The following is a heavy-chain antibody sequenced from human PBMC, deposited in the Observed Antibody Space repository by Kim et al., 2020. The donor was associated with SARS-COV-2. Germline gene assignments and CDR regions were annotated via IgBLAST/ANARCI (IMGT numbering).Heavy chain of an antibody. D-gene: IGHD6-13*01. J-gene: IGHJ3*02. V-gene: IGHV4-39*07. Sequence: SETLSLTCTVSGGSISSSSYYWGWIRQPPGKGLEWIGSIYYSGSTYYNPSLKSRVTISVDTSKNQFSLKLSSVTAADTAVYYCARAPWGAAAFDIWGQGTMVTVSS. CDR2: IYYSGST. CDR3: ARAPWGAAAFDI. CDR1: GGSISSSSYY.